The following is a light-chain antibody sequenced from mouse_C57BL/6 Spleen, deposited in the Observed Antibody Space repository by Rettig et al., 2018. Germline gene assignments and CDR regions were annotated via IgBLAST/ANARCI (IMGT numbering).Light chain of an antibody. CDR2: YAS. V-gene: IGKV5-48*01. CDR1: QNIGTS. CDR3: QQSNSWPTT. Sequence: DILLTQSPAILSVSPGERVSFSCRASQNIGTSIHWYQQRTNGSPRLLIKYASESISGIPSRFSGSGSGTDFTLSINTVESEDIADYYCQQSNSWPTTFGSGTKLEIK. J-gene: IGKJ4*01.